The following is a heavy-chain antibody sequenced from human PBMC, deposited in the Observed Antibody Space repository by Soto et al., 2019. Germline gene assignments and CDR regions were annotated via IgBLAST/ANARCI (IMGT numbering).Heavy chain of an antibody. CDR3: ARAAPSVTMVRGVTGGMDV. V-gene: IGHV4-34*01. CDR2: INHSGST. Sequence: SETLSLTCAVYGGSFSGYYWSWIRQPPGKGLEWIGEINHSGSTNYNPSLKSRVTISVDTSKNQFSLKLSSVTAADTAVYYCARAAPSVTMVRGVTGGMDVWGQGTTVTV. J-gene: IGHJ6*02. CDR1: GGSFSGYY. D-gene: IGHD3-10*01.